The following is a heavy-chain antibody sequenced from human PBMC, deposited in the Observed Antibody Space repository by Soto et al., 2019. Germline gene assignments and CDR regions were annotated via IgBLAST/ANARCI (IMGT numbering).Heavy chain of an antibody. J-gene: IGHJ4*02. CDR1: GGSISSGDYY. CDR3: ARRDIVATFEY. Sequence: QVQLQESGPGLVKPSQTLSLTCTVSGGSISSGDYYWSWIRQPPGKGLEWIGYIYYSGSTYYKPSLKCRVTISVDTSKNQHSLKLRSVTAADTAVYYCARRDIVATFEYWGQGTLVSVSS. D-gene: IGHD5-12*01. V-gene: IGHV4-30-4*01. CDR2: IYYSGST.